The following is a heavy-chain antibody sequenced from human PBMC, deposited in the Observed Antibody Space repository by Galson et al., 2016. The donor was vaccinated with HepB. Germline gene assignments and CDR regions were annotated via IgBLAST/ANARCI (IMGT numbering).Heavy chain of an antibody. J-gene: IGHJ5*02. CDR1: GFTFSTYS. CDR3: ARDLVAAAERWFDP. D-gene: IGHD6-13*01. CDR2: ISSNSVYM. Sequence: SLRLSCAASGFTFSTYSLYWDRQAPGKGLEWVSSISSNSVYMYYADSVKGRFTVSRDNAKNSLYLQMNSLRAEDTAVYYCARDLVAAAERWFDPWGQGTLVTVSS. V-gene: IGHV3-21*01.